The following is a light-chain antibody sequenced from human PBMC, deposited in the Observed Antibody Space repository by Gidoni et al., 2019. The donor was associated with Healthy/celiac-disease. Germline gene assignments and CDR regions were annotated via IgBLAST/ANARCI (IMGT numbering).Light chain of an antibody. V-gene: IGKV1-39*01. Sequence: DIQMTQSPSSLSASVGDRVTITCRASQSISSSLNWYQQKPGNAPKLLIYAASSLQSGVPTRFSGSGSGTDITLTISSLQPEDFATYYCQQSYSTPPTFGQGTKVEIK. J-gene: IGKJ1*01. CDR2: AAS. CDR1: QSISSS. CDR3: QQSYSTPPT.